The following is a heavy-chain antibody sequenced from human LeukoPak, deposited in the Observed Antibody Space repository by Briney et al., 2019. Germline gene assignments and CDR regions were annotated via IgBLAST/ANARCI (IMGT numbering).Heavy chain of an antibody. D-gene: IGHD3-10*01. CDR3: ASLLGGAGGLWFGELLSGFDP. CDR1: GGSISRYY. Sequence: SGTLSLTCMGCGGSISRYYWSWLGQPPGKEVEGVGCIYYSGSTNYNPSPKSRVTISVDTSKNQFSLKLSSVPAADMAVYYCASLLGGAGGLWFGELLSGFDPWGQGTLVTVSS. CDR2: IYYSGST. V-gene: IGHV4-59*08. J-gene: IGHJ5*02.